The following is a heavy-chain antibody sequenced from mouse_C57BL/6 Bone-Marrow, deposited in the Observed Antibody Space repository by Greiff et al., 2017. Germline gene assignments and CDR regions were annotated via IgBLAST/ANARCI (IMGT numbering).Heavy chain of an antibody. CDR3: EREDDYGHLTFAD. CDR1: GYTFTNYW. CDR2: IYPGGGYT. J-gene: IGHJ3*01. Sequence: VQRVESGAELVRPGTSVKMSCKASGYTFTNYWIGWAKQRPGHGLEWIGDIYPGGGYTNYNEKFKGKATLTADKSSSTAYMQFRRLTSEYSALFYSEREDDYGHLTFADGGKGTLVTVSA. D-gene: IGHD2-4*01. V-gene: IGHV1-63*01.